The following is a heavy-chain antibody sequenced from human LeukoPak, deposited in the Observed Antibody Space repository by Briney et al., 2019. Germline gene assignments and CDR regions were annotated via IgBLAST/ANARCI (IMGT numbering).Heavy chain of an antibody. D-gene: IGHD1-26*01. Sequence: PGGSLRLSCAASGFTFSSYDMNWVRQAPGKGLEWASYIGSSGSNIYYADSVKGRFTISRDNAKNSLYLQKNSLRAEDTAVYYCVRAERGGGRYCYYFDYWGQGTLVTVSS. CDR1: GFTFSSYD. CDR3: VRAERGGGRYCYYFDY. CDR2: IGSSGSNI. J-gene: IGHJ4*02. V-gene: IGHV3-48*03.